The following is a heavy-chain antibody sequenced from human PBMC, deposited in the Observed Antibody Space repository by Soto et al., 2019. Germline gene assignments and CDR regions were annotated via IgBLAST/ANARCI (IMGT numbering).Heavy chain of an antibody. V-gene: IGHV3-33*01. CDR3: ARDYYDSSGYYYDRYYYYGMDV. Sequence: GGSLRLSCAASGFTFSSYGMHWVRQAPGKGLEWVAVIWYDGSNKYYADSVKGRFTISRDNSKNTLYLQMNSLRAEDTAVYYCARDYYDSSGYYYDRYYYYGMDVWGQGTTVTVSS. CDR1: GFTFSSYG. J-gene: IGHJ6*02. CDR2: IWYDGSNK. D-gene: IGHD3-22*01.